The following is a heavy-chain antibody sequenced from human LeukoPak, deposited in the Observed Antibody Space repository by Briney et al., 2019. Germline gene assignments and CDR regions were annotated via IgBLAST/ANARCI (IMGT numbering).Heavy chain of an antibody. J-gene: IGHJ4*02. CDR3: AKHMDYSSSWTIGY. Sequence: PGGSLRLSCAASGFTFSSYAMSWVRQAPGKGLEWVSAISGSGGSTYYADSVKGRFTISRDNSKNTLYLQMNSLRAEDTAVYYCAKHMDYSSSWTIGYWGQGTLVTVSS. CDR1: GFTFSSYA. D-gene: IGHD6-13*01. CDR2: ISGSGGST. V-gene: IGHV3-23*01.